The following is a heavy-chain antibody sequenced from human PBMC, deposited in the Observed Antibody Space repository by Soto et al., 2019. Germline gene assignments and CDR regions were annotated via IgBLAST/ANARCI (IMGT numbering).Heavy chain of an antibody. V-gene: IGHV1-8*01. CDR2: MNPNSGNT. CDR1: GYTFTSYD. Sequence: ASVKVSCKASGYTFTSYDINWVRQATGQGLEWMGWMNPNSGNTGYAQKFQGRVTMTRNTSISTAYMELSSLRSEDTAVYYCARVMDSSGYYRYYYYGMDVWGQGTTVTVPS. J-gene: IGHJ6*02. D-gene: IGHD3-22*01. CDR3: ARVMDSSGYYRYYYYGMDV.